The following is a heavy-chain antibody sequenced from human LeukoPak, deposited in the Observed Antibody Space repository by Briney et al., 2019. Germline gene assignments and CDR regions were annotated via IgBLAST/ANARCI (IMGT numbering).Heavy chain of an antibody. J-gene: IGHJ4*02. CDR3: ARDRYGGNSGEFDY. CDR2: IYYTGTT. D-gene: IGHD4-23*01. V-gene: IGHV4-59*01. CDR1: GGSISSYY. Sequence: SETLSLTCTVSGGSISSYYWSWIRQSPGKALEWIGYIYYTGTTNCNPSLKSRVTILVDTSKNQFSLKLSSVTAADTAVYYCARDRYGGNSGEFDYWGQGTLVTVSS.